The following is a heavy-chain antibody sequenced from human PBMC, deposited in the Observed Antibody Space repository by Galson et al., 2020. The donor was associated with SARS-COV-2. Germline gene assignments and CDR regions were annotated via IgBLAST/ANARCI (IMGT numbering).Heavy chain of an antibody. Sequence: GGSLRLSCTASGFTLSIFAMHWVRQGPGKGLEWVAVISFDGSDKYYADSVKGRFTISRDNSEDTLFLQMNTLSTEDTAVYYCARGSVEGATYYYGLDVWGQGTTVTVSS. CDR1: GFTLSIFA. CDR3: ARGSVEGATYYYGLDV. V-gene: IGHV3-30*04. CDR2: ISFDGSDK. D-gene: IGHD6-19*01. J-gene: IGHJ6*02.